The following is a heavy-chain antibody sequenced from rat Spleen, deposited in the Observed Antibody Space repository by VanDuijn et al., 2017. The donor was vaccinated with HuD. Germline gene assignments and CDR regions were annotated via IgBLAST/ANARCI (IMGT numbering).Heavy chain of an antibody. CDR1: GFTFSDYY. CDR2: TSYEGSST. D-gene: IGHD1-12*02. V-gene: IGHV5-22*01. J-gene: IGHJ2*01. CDR3: ATDTFYDGTYYPGGFDY. Sequence: EVQLVESGGGLVQPGRSMKLSCVASGFTFSDYYMAWVRQAPKKGLEWVASTSYEGSSTDYGDSVKGRFTISRDNAKSTLYLQLDSLRSEDTATYYCATDTFYDGTYYPGGFDYWGQGVMVTVSS.